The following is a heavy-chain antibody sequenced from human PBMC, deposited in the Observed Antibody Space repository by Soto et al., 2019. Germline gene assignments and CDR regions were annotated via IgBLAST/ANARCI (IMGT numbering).Heavy chain of an antibody. J-gene: IGHJ6*02. V-gene: IGHV3-13*01. CDR2: IGSDGDT. CDR1: GFTLSGYD. Sequence: EVQLVESGGGLVQPGGSLRLSCAASGFTLSGYDIHWVRQATGKGLEWVSGIGSDGDTYYEDSVKGRFTISRENAKNSLYIQMNSLRVENTAVYYCKRRNHTYGMAVWGQGTTVTVSS. CDR3: KRRNHTYGMAV.